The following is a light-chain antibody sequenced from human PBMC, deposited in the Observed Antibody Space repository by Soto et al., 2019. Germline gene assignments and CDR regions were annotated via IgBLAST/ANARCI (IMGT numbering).Light chain of an antibody. CDR2: VAS. V-gene: IGKV1-39*01. CDR3: QQYGSSSWT. CDR1: QTINSY. J-gene: IGKJ1*01. Sequence: DIQMTQSPSSLSASVGDTVTITCRASQTINSYLNWYQQKPGQAPKLLIYVASSLQSGVPSRFSGRGSGTDFTLTISSLEPEDFAVYYCQQYGSSSWTFGQGTKV.